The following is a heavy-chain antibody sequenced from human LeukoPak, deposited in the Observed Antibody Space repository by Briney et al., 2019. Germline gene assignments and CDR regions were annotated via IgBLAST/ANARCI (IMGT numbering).Heavy chain of an antibody. J-gene: IGHJ4*02. Sequence: GGSLRLSCSASGFAFSTYALHWVRQAPGKGPEYVSAITSDGGTTYYADSVKGRFTISRDNSKNTLYLQMNSLRAEDTAVYYCAKVSPTGRAFDCWGQGTLVTVSS. D-gene: IGHD1-1*01. V-gene: IGHV3-64*04. CDR2: ITSDGGTT. CDR3: AKVSPTGRAFDC. CDR1: GFAFSTYA.